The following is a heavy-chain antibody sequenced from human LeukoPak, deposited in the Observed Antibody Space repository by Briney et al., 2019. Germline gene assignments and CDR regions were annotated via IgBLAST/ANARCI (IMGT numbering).Heavy chain of an antibody. CDR1: GGTFSSYA. CDR2: IIPIFGTA. D-gene: IGHD1-1*01. Sequence: SVKVSCKASGGTFSSYAISWVRQAPGQGLERMGGIIPIFGTANYAQKFQGRVTITTDESTSTAYMELSSLRSEDTAVYYCARDKTRTGTTVGAFDPWGQGTLVTVSS. J-gene: IGHJ5*02. CDR3: ARDKTRTGTTVGAFDP. V-gene: IGHV1-69*05.